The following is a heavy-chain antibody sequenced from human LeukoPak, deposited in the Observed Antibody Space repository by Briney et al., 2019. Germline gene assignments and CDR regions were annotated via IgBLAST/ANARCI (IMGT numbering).Heavy chain of an antibody. CDR1: GGSISSGTYY. CDR2: IYSSGST. CDR3: ARGGYCGGDCYFYY. J-gene: IGHJ4*02. V-gene: IGHV4-61*02. Sequence: PSETLSLTCTVSGGSISSGTYYWSWIRQPAGKGLEWIGRIYSSGSTNYNPSLKSRVTISVDTSKNQFSLKLSSVTAADTAVYYCARGGYCGGDCYFYYWGQGTLVTVSS. D-gene: IGHD2-21*02.